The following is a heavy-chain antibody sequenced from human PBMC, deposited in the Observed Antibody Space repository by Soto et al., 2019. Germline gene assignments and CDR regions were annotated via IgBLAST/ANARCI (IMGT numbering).Heavy chain of an antibody. V-gene: IGHV1-8*01. Sequence: ASVKVSCKASGYTFTSYDINWVRQASGQGLEWMGWMNPNSGNTGYAQKFQGRVTMTRNTSISTAYMELSSLRSEDTAVYYCARALTYYYGSGSSPDAFDIWGQGTMVTVSS. D-gene: IGHD3-10*01. CDR1: GYTFTSYD. CDR3: ARALTYYYGSGSSPDAFDI. CDR2: MNPNSGNT. J-gene: IGHJ3*02.